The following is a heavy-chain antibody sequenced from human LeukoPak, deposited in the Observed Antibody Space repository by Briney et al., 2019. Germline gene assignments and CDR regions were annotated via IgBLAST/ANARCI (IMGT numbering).Heavy chain of an antibody. CDR2: ITNSGGTT. J-gene: IGHJ5*02. Sequence: PGGSLRLSCVASGFPFRNYAMNWVRQAPGKGLEWVSGITNSGGTTYYAYADSVKGRFTISRDNSKNTLYLQMDSLRAEDTALYYCAKEDTTGWGDNWFDPWGQGTLVTVSS. V-gene: IGHV3-23*01. D-gene: IGHD1-1*01. CDR3: AKEDTTGWGDNWFDP. CDR1: GFPFRNYA.